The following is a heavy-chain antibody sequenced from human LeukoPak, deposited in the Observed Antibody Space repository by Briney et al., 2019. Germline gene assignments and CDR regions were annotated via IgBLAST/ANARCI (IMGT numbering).Heavy chain of an antibody. CDR2: IRSSSSYI. CDR1: GFTFSSYS. V-gene: IGHV3-21*01. J-gene: IGHJ4*02. D-gene: IGHD3-22*01. Sequence: PGGSLRLSCAASGFTFSSYSMNWVRQAPGKGLEWVSSIRSSSSYIYYADSVKGRFTISRDNAKNSLYLQMNSLRAEDTAVYYCASSHYYDSSGYWGGQGTLVTVSS. CDR3: ASSHYYDSSGYW.